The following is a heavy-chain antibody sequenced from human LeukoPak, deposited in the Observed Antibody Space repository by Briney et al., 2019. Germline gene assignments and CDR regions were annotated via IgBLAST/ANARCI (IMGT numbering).Heavy chain of an antibody. CDR2: INPNSGGT. Sequence: ASVKVSCKASGYTFTGYYMHWVRQAPGQGLEWMGWINPNSGGTNYAQKFQGRVTITRNTSISTAYMELSSLRSEDTAVYYCARGGSSYWYDFPSWGQGALVTVSS. D-gene: IGHD3-10*01. CDR3: ARGGSSYWYDFPS. J-gene: IGHJ5*02. V-gene: IGHV1-2*02. CDR1: GYTFTGYY.